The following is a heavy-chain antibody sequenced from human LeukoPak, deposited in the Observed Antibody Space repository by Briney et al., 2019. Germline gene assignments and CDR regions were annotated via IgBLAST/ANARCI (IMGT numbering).Heavy chain of an antibody. CDR3: ARGVGGPRGSSGRAFDI. V-gene: IGHV4-59*01. Sequence: SETLSLTCTVSDDSISDYYRGWIRQPPGKGLEWLGYIYYSGSTNYNPSLKSRVTISVDTSKNQFSLKLSSVTAADTAVYYCARGVGGPRGSSGRAFDIWGQGTMVTVSS. CDR2: IYYSGST. D-gene: IGHD6-6*01. J-gene: IGHJ3*02. CDR1: DDSISDYY.